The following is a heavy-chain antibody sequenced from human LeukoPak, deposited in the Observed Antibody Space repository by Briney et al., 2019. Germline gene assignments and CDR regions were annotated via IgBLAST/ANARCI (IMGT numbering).Heavy chain of an antibody. CDR3: AKGYSYGRVQYFDY. CDR1: EFTFSSYT. D-gene: IGHD5-18*01. J-gene: IGHJ4*02. Sequence: GGSLRLSCAASEFTFSSYTRNWVRQAPGKGLEWVSSISSSSSYIHYVDSVKGRFTISRDNAKNSLYLQMNSLRTEDTALYYCAKGYSYGRVQYFDYWGQGTLVTVSS. V-gene: IGHV3-21*04. CDR2: ISSSSSYI.